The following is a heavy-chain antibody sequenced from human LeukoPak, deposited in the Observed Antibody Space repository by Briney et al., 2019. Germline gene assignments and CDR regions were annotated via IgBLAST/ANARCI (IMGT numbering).Heavy chain of an antibody. CDR2: IIPIFGTA. CDR3: ATCIYYGSGSYCNWFDP. J-gene: IGHJ5*02. D-gene: IGHD3-10*01. Sequence: GASVKVSCKASGGTFSSYAISWVRQAPGQGLEWMGGIIPIFGTANYAQKFQGRVTITTDESTSTAYMELSSLRSEDTAVYYCATCIYYGSGSYCNWFDPWGQGTLVTVSS. CDR1: GGTFSSYA. V-gene: IGHV1-69*05.